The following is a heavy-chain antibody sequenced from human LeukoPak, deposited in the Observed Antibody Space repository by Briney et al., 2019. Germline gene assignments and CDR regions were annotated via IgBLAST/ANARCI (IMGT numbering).Heavy chain of an antibody. J-gene: IGHJ4*02. CDR3: ARDCSGGSCFFAY. Sequence: GGSLRLSCAASGFTFSSYSMNWVRQAPGKGLEWVSFISSSSSYIYYADSVKGRFTISRDNAKNTLYLQMSSLRAEDTAVYYCARDCSGGSCFFAYWGRGTLVTVSS. D-gene: IGHD2-15*01. CDR1: GFTFSSYS. CDR2: ISSSSSYI. V-gene: IGHV3-21*01.